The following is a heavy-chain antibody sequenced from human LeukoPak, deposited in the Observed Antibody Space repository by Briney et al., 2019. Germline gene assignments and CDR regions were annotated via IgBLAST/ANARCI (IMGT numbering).Heavy chain of an antibody. J-gene: IGHJ4*02. D-gene: IGHD1-26*01. Sequence: GASVTVSYKASGYTFTVYYMHWVRQAPGQGLEWMGRINPNSGGTNYAQKFQGRVTMTRDTSISTAYMELSRLRSDDTAVYYCASSRVGAIPYWGQGTLVTVSS. CDR1: GYTFTVYY. V-gene: IGHV1-2*06. CDR3: ASSRVGAIPY. CDR2: INPNSGGT.